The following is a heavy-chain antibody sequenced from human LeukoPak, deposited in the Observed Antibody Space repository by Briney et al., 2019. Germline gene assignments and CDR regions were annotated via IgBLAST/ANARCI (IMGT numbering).Heavy chain of an antibody. CDR1: GYIFTPHH. CDR3: ARAVRYYYGSGSYYNDGNYFDY. J-gene: IGHJ4*02. CDR2: INAGNGNT. D-gene: IGHD3-10*01. V-gene: IGHV1-3*01. Sequence: ASVKVSCKTSGYIFTPHHIHWMRQAPGQRLEWMGWINAGNGNTKYSQKFQGRVTITRDTSASTAYMELSSLRSEDTAVYYCARAVRYYYGSGSYYNDGNYFDYWGQGTLVTVSS.